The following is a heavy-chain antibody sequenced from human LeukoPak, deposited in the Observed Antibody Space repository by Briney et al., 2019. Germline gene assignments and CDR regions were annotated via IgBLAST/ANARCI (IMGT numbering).Heavy chain of an antibody. Sequence: PSETLSLTCAVYGGSFSGYSWSWIRQPPGKGLEWIGSIYYSGSTYYNPSLKSRVTISVDTSKNQFSLKLSSVTAADTAVYYCARTDYRVWGQGALVTVSS. J-gene: IGHJ4*02. V-gene: IGHV4-34*01. CDR1: GGSFSGYS. CDR2: IYYSGST. CDR3: ARTDYRV. D-gene: IGHD4-11*01.